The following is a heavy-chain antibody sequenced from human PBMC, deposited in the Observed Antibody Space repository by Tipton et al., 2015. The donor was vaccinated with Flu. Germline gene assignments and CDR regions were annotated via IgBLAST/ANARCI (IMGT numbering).Heavy chain of an antibody. D-gene: IGHD6-19*01. CDR1: GYSISSGYY. Sequence: TLSLTCTVSGYSISSGYYCGRIRQPPGKGLEWIGSIYHSGSTYYNPSLKSRVTISVDTSKNQFSLKLSSVTAADTAVYYCAGDLGGQSSGWKGPFDYWGQGTLVTVSS. CDR2: IYHSGST. CDR3: AGDLGGQSSGWKGPFDY. V-gene: IGHV4-38-2*02. J-gene: IGHJ4*02.